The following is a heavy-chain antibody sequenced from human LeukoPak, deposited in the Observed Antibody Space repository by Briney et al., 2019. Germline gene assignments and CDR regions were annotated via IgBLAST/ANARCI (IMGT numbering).Heavy chain of an antibody. Sequence: GRSLRLSCAASGFTFSSYWMQGVCRAPGRGVGRGLRINSDGSRTIHPDSVKGRFTISRDNAKTTLLLQMNSLRAEDTAVYYCAREVYSSGWSSFDYWGQGTLVTVSS. CDR1: GFTFSSYW. D-gene: IGHD6-19*01. V-gene: IGHV3-74*01. J-gene: IGHJ4*02. CDR2: INSDGSRT. CDR3: AREVYSSGWSSFDY.